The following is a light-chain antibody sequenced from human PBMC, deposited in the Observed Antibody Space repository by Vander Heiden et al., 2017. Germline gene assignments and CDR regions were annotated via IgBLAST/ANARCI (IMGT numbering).Light chain of an antibody. J-gene: IGKJ1*01. Sequence: DIVTTQSPDSLAVSLGERATINCKSSQSVLYSSNNKNYLAWYQQKPGQPPKLLIYWASTRESGVPDRFSGSGPGTDFTLTISSLQAEDVAVYYCQQYYSTPWTFGQGTKVEIK. CDR2: WAS. V-gene: IGKV4-1*01. CDR1: QSVLYSSNNKNY. CDR3: QQYYSTPWT.